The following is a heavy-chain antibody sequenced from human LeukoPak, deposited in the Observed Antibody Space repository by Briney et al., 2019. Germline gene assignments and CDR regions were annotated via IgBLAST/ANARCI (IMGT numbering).Heavy chain of an antibody. Sequence: QPGGSLRLSCAAFSTYAMSWVRRAPGKGLECVSVVTGSGAGTYYADSVKGRFTVSRDNSKNTLFLQMNSLRAEDTAVYYCARGGFGLSGPPRAFDIWGQGTMVTVPS. CDR3: ARGGFGLSGPPRAFDI. CDR1: STYA. J-gene: IGHJ3*02. V-gene: IGHV3-23*01. CDR2: VTGSGAGT. D-gene: IGHD3/OR15-3a*01.